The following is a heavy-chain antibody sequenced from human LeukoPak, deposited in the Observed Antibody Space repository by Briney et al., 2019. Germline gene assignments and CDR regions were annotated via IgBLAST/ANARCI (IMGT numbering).Heavy chain of an antibody. CDR1: LFIFSSYW. V-gene: IGHV3-74*01. D-gene: IGHD3-22*01. CDR3: ARGYDSSGYYWRLDY. CDR2: VNSDGSST. J-gene: IGHJ4*02. Sequence: GGSLGLSCAAALFIFSSYWMHWVRHAPGKGMVWVSRVNSDGSSTTYAVCGKGRFTISKDNAKNTLYLQMNSLRAEDTAVYYCARGYDSSGYYWRLDYWGQGTLVTVSS.